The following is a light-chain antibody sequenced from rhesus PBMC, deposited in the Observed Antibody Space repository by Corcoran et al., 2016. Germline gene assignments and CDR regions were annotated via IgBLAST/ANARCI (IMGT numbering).Light chain of an antibody. CDR1: QIVRSR. V-gene: IGKV3-17*02. CDR3: QQESSWSWT. CDR2: DAS. J-gene: IGKJ1*01. Sequence: EIVMTQSPATLSMSPGERATLSCMASQIVRSRLAWYQQKPGQVPSLFIYDASRRVTGIPDRFRGSGSRTDLTLTISSLEPEDVAVYFCQQESSWSWTFGQGTKVEIK.